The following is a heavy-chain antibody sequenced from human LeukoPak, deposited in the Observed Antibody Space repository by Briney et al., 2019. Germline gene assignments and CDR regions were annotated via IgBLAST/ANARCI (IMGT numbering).Heavy chain of an antibody. J-gene: IGHJ2*01. V-gene: IGHV4-34*01. D-gene: IGHD3-10*01. CDR3: ALTGDYYGSDSSGWYFDL. CDR2: INHSGST. CDR1: GGSFSGYY. Sequence: SETLSLTCAVYGGSFSGYYWSWIRQPPGKGLEWIGEINHSGSTNYNPSLKSRVTISVDTSKNQFSLKLSSVTAADTAVYYCALTGDYYGSDSSGWYFDLWGRGTLVTVSS.